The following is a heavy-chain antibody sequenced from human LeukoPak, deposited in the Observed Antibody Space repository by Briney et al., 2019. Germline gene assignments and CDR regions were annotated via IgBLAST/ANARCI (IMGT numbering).Heavy chain of an antibody. D-gene: IGHD2-21*02. CDR1: GGTFSSYA. J-gene: IGHJ5*02. Sequence: SVKVSCKASGGTFSSYAISWVRQAPGQGFEWMGGIIPIFGTANYAQKFQGRVTITADKSTSTAYMELSSLRSEDTAVYYCARDAYCGGDCYSNWFDPWGQGTLVTVSS. V-gene: IGHV1-69*06. CDR2: IIPIFGTA. CDR3: ARDAYCGGDCYSNWFDP.